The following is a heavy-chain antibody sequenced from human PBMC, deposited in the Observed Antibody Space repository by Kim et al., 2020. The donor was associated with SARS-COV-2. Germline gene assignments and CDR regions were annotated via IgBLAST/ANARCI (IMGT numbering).Heavy chain of an antibody. Sequence: GGSLRLSCAASGFTFSSYAMSWVRQAPGKGLEWVSAISGSGGSTYYADSVKGRFTISRDNSKNTLYLQMNSLRAEDTAVYYCAKDFGGMTTAGRFQHWGQGTLVTVSS. CDR2: ISGSGGST. CDR3: AKDFGGMTTAGRFQH. V-gene: IGHV3-23*01. J-gene: IGHJ1*01. D-gene: IGHD4-17*01. CDR1: GFTFSSYA.